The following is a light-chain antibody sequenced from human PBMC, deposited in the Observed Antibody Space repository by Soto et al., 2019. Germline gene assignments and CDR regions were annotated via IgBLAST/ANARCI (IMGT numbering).Light chain of an antibody. CDR3: HQYHLWPS. V-gene: IGKV3-15*01. CDR1: QSVSSN. J-gene: IGKJ4*01. Sequence: EIVMPQSPATLSASPGERATLSCSATQSVSSNLAWYQQKPGQVPRLLNYDAATRATGIPARVSGSGSGTDFTLTISSLQSEDFAVYYCHQYHLWPSFGGGTKVDIK. CDR2: DAA.